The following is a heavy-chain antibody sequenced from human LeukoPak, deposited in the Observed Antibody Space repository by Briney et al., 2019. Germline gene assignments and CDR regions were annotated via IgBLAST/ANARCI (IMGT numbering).Heavy chain of an antibody. CDR1: GFTFSSYA. J-gene: IGHJ4*02. Sequence: GGSLRLSCAASGFTFSSYAMTWVRQAPGKGLEWVSAISGSGDETYYTDSVRGRFTISRDNSENTVSLQLSSLRAGDTAAYHCARLSGTSGTTSRVLEDLGQGALVTVSS. D-gene: IGHD1-1*01. CDR2: ISGSGDET. CDR3: ARLSGTSGTTSRVLED. V-gene: IGHV3-23*01.